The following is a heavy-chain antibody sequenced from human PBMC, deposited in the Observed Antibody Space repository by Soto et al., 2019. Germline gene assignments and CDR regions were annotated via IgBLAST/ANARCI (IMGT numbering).Heavy chain of an antibody. V-gene: IGHV3-33*01. Sequence: GGSLRLSCAAFGFTFSSYGMHWVRQAPGKGLEWVAAIGFDGSNKYYADSVKGRFTISRDNSKNTLFLQMDSLRAEDTAVYNCAREGRDTYIFDYWGQGTLVTVSS. D-gene: IGHD3-16*02. CDR1: GFTFSSYG. J-gene: IGHJ4*02. CDR2: IGFDGSNK. CDR3: AREGRDTYIFDY.